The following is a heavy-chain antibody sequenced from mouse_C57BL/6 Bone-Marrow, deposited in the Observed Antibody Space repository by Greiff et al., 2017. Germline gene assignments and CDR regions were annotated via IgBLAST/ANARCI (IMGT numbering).Heavy chain of an antibody. J-gene: IGHJ4*01. CDR3: ARPDFGYAMDY. V-gene: IGHV5-17*01. CDR2: ISSGSSTI. Sequence: EVMLVESGGGLVKPGGSLKLSCAASGFTFSDYGMHWVRQAPEKGLEWVAYISSGSSTIYYADTVKGRFTISRDNAKNTLFLQMTSLRSKDTAMYYCARPDFGYAMDYWGQGTSVTVSS. CDR1: GFTFSDYG.